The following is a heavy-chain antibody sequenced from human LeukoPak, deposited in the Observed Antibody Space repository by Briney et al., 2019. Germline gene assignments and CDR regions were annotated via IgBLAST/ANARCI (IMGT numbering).Heavy chain of an antibody. V-gene: IGHV5-51*01. J-gene: IGHJ4*02. CDR1: GYSFTSYW. D-gene: IGHD3-10*01. CDR2: IYPGDSDT. Sequence: GESLKISCKGSGYSFTSYWIGWVRQMPGKGLEWMGIIYPGDSDTRYSPSFQGQVTISADKSISTAYLQWSSLEASDTAMYYCARRRVWFGELPDFDYWGQGTLVTVSS. CDR3: ARRRVWFGELPDFDY.